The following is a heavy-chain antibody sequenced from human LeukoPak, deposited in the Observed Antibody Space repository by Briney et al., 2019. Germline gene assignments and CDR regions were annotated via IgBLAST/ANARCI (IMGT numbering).Heavy chain of an antibody. CDR1: GFTFSSYE. CDR3: ARRTGEGFDY. D-gene: IGHD7-27*01. Sequence: GGSLRLSCAASGFTFSSYEMNWVRQAPGKGLEWVSYISSSGSNIYYADSVKGRFTISRDNAKNSLYLQMNSLRAEDTAVYYCARRTGEGFDYWGQGTLVTVSS. V-gene: IGHV3-48*03. CDR2: ISSSGSNI. J-gene: IGHJ4*02.